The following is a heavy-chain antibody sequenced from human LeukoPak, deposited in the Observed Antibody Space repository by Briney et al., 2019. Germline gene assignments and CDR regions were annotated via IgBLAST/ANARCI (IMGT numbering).Heavy chain of an antibody. J-gene: IGHJ5*02. CDR3: ARADCSGSTCYLRHSWFDP. CDR2: ISTSSRYI. Sequence: PGGSLRLSCAASGFTLSTFDMNWVRQAPGKGPEWVSSISTSSRYIYYRDSVKGRFTISRDDAKNSLYLQMNSLTVEDTAVYCCARADCSGSTCYLRHSWFDPWGQGTLVTVSS. CDR1: GFTLSTFD. V-gene: IGHV3-21*06. D-gene: IGHD2-2*01.